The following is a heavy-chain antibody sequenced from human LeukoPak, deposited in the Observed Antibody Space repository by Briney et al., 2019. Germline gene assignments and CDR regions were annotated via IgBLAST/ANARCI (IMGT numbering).Heavy chain of an antibody. CDR1: GGSISSYY. V-gene: IGHV4-59*12. CDR2: IYYSGST. Sequence: SETLSLTCIVSGGSISSYYWSWIRQPPGKGLEWIGYIYYSGSTNYNPSLKSRVTISVDKSKNQFSLKLSSVTAADTAVYYCARDQFLGHVLDYWGQGTLVTVSS. D-gene: IGHD2/OR15-2a*01. J-gene: IGHJ4*02. CDR3: ARDQFLGHVLDY.